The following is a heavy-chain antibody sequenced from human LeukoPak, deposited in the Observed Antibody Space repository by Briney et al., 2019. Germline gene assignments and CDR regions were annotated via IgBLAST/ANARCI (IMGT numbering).Heavy chain of an antibody. V-gene: IGHV3-30*18. CDR3: AKSAEQWLVLYYLDY. CDR1: GFTFSSYG. J-gene: IGHJ4*02. CDR2: ISYDGSNK. D-gene: IGHD6-19*01. Sequence: GRSLRLSCAASGFTFSSYGMHWVRQAPGKGLEWVAVISYDGSNKYYADSVKGRFTISRDNSKNTLYLQMNSLRAEDTAVYYCAKSAEQWLVLYYLDYWGQGTLVTVSS.